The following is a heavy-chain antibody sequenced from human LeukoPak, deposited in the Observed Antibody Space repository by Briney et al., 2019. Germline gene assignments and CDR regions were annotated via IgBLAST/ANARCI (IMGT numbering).Heavy chain of an antibody. CDR3: AKAHRPDYYDSSGYYYH. Sequence: QTGGSLRLSCAASGFTFSSYAMSWVRQAPGKGLEWVSAFSGSGGSTYYADSVKGRFTISRDNSKNTLYLQMNSLRAEDTAVYYCAKAHRPDYYDSSGYYYHWGQGTLVTVSS. V-gene: IGHV3-23*01. CDR1: GFTFSSYA. J-gene: IGHJ5*02. D-gene: IGHD3-22*01. CDR2: FSGSGGST.